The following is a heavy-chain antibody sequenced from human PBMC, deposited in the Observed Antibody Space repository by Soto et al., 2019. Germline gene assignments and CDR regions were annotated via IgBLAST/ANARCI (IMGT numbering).Heavy chain of an antibody. CDR3: AREKYDLLTGQYGTDYYHYGMDV. D-gene: IGHD3-9*01. CDR1: GFTFSSYW. Sequence: GGSLRLSCAASGFTFSSYWIHWVRQAPGKGLVWVSRIDSDGSSTTYADSVKGRFTISRDNAKNTLYLQMNSLRAEDTAVYYCAREKYDLLTGQYGTDYYHYGMDVWGQGTTVTVSS. V-gene: IGHV3-74*01. CDR2: IDSDGSST. J-gene: IGHJ6*02.